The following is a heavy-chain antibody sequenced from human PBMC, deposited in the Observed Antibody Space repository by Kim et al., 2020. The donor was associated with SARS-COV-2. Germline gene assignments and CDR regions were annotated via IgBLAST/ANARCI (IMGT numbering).Heavy chain of an antibody. J-gene: IGHJ4*02. CDR1: GFTFDDYA. V-gene: IGHV3-9*01. D-gene: IGHD3-9*01. CDR2: ISWNSGSI. CDR3: AKDNPRRVMGNYFDY. Sequence: GGSLRLSCAASGFTFDDYAMHWVRQAPGKGLEWVSGISWNSGSIGYADSVKGRFTISRDNAKNSLYLQMNSLRAEDTALYYCAKDNPRRVMGNYFDYWGQGTLVTVSS.